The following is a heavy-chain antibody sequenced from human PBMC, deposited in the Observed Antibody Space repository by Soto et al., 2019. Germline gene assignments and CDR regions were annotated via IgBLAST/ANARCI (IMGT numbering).Heavy chain of an antibody. CDR2: VYSGGST. V-gene: IGHV3-66*04. J-gene: IGHJ4*02. CDR3: AGHRDKDY. CDR1: GFTVSSNY. Sequence: EVQLVESGGGLVQPGGSLRLSCAASGFTVSSNYVSWVRQAPGKGLEWVSVVYSGGSTYYADSVKGRFTSSRDNSKNKLYLQIHSLRAEDTPVYYCAGHRDKDYWGQGTLVTVSS. D-gene: IGHD2-15*01.